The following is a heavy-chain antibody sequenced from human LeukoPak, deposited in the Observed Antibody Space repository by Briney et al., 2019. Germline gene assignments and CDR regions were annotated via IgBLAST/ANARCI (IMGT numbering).Heavy chain of an antibody. D-gene: IGHD3-22*01. CDR1: GFTVSSNY. Sequence: GGSLRLSCAASGFTVSSNYMSWIRQAPGKGLEWVSYISSSGSTIYYADSVKGRFTISRDNAKNSLYLQMNSLRAEDTAVYYCARDASYYYDSSGYGYWGQGTLVTVSS. CDR2: ISSSGSTI. J-gene: IGHJ4*02. CDR3: ARDASYYYDSSGYGY. V-gene: IGHV3-11*01.